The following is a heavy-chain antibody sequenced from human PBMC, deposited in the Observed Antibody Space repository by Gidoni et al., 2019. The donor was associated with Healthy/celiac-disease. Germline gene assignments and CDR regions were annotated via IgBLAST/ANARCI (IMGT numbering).Heavy chain of an antibody. Sequence: LQLQESGPGLVTPSETLSLTCTVSAGSNSSSSYYWGWICQPPGKGLEWIGSIYYSGSTYYNPSLKSRVTISVDTSKNQFSRKLGSVTAADTAVYYCATKVVTASIVDYWGQGTLVTVSS. D-gene: IGHD2-21*02. V-gene: IGHV4-39*01. CDR2: IYYSGST. CDR1: AGSNSSSSYY. J-gene: IGHJ4*02. CDR3: ATKVVTASIVDY.